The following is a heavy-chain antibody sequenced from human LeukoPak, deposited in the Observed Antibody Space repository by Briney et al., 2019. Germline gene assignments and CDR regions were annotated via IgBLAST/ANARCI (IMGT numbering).Heavy chain of an antibody. CDR2: ISSSSSYT. D-gene: IGHD3-3*01. CDR1: GFTFSSYS. CDR3: ARVFRPSLTVFIIRGAFDI. Sequence: GGSLRLSCAASGFTFSSYSMNWVRQAPGKGLEWVSSISSSSSYTYYADSVKGRFTISRDNAKNSLYLQMNSLRAEDTAVYYCARVFRPSLTVFIIRGAFDIWGQGTMVTVSS. V-gene: IGHV3-21*01. J-gene: IGHJ3*02.